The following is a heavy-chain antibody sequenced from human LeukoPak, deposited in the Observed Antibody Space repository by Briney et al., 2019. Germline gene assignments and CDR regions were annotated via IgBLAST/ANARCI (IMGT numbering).Heavy chain of an antibody. Sequence: QSGGSLRLSCAASGFTFSSYAMSWVRQAPGKGLEWVSGISGSGGSTYYADSVKGRFTISRDNSKNTLFLQMNSLRAEDTALYYCAKDLPPWNREITFDYWGQGTLVTVSS. CDR2: ISGSGGST. CDR3: AKDLPPWNREITFDY. V-gene: IGHV3-23*01. J-gene: IGHJ4*02. CDR1: GFTFSSYA. D-gene: IGHD1/OR15-1a*01.